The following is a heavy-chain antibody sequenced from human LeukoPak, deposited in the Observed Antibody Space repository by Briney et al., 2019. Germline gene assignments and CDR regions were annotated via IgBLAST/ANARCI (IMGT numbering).Heavy chain of an antibody. Sequence: GGSLKISCKGSGYSFTSYWIGWVRQMPGKGLEWMGIIYPGDSDTRYSPSFQGQVTISADKSISTAYLQWSSLKASDTAMYYCARHGRIQLWLRRSDYYYGMDVWGQGTTVTVSS. D-gene: IGHD5-18*01. CDR3: ARHGRIQLWLRRSDYYYGMDV. CDR1: GYSFTSYW. V-gene: IGHV5-51*01. CDR2: IYPGDSDT. J-gene: IGHJ6*02.